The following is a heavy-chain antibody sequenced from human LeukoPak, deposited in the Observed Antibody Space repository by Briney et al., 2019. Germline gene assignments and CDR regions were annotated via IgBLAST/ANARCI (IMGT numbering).Heavy chain of an antibody. CDR1: GGSISSGGYY. Sequence: PSQTLSLTCTVSGGSISSGGYYWSWIRRHPGKGLEWIGYIYYSGSTYYNPSLKSRVTISVDTSKNQFSLKLSSVTAADTAAYYCASLCSGGSCYSWSLDYWGQGTQVTVSS. CDR3: ASLCSGGSCYSWSLDY. V-gene: IGHV4-31*03. CDR2: IYYSGST. J-gene: IGHJ4*02. D-gene: IGHD2-15*01.